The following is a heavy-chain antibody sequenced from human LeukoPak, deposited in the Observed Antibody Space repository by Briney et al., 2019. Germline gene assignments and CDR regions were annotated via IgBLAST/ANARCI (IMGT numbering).Heavy chain of an antibody. D-gene: IGHD3-16*01. CDR1: AGSPTSSNW. Sequence: PQTMSLTSVLYAGSPTSSNWWSWIRQPTGKGLEWIWEIYHNGSTNYNPSRKSRVTVSVDKSKNQFSLKVSSVTAADTAVYYCARGRYGWLPFDYWGEGTLVTVSS. J-gene: IGHJ4*02. V-gene: IGHV4/OR15-8*01. CDR2: IYHNGST. CDR3: ARGRYGWLPFDY.